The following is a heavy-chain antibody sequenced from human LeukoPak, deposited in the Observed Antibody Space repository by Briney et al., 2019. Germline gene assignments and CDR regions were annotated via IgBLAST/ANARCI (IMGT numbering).Heavy chain of an antibody. CDR3: AKLDSSDYDYIAYGMDV. Sequence: GRSLILSCAASGFTFDDYAMHWVRQAPGKGLEWVSGISWISGSIGYADSVKGRFTIYRDNAKNSLYLQMNSLRAEDTALYYCAKLDSSDYDYIAYGMDVWGQGTTVTVSS. J-gene: IGHJ6*02. V-gene: IGHV3-9*01. D-gene: IGHD4-11*01. CDR2: ISWISGSI. CDR1: GFTFDDYA.